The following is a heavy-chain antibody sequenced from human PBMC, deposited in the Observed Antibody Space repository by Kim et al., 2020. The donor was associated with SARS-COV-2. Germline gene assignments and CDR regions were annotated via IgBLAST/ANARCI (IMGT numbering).Heavy chain of an antibody. J-gene: IGHJ4*02. CDR2: IWYDGSNK. V-gene: IGHV3-33*08. CDR3: ARDRSPEGTFDY. Sequence: GGSLRLSCAASGFTFSSYGMHWVRQAPGKGLEWVAVIWYDGSNKYYADSVKGRFTISRDNSKNTLYLQMNSLRAEDTAVYYWARDRSPEGTFDYWGQGTLVTVSS. D-gene: IGHD1-26*01. CDR1: GFTFSSYG.